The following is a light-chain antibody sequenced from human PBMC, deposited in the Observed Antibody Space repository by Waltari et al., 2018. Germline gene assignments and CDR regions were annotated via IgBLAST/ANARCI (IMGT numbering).Light chain of an antibody. CDR2: YVS. V-gene: IGLV2-11*01. Sequence: QSALTQPRSVSGPPGQSVTIPRPGTSSDVGGYDFLSWYQQHPGKAPQLIMYYVSQRPSGVPDRFSGSKSGNTASLTITGLQAEDEAEYYCCSHAGSDTFWVFGGGTKVTVL. CDR3: CSHAGSDTFWV. J-gene: IGLJ3*02. CDR1: SSDVGGYDF.